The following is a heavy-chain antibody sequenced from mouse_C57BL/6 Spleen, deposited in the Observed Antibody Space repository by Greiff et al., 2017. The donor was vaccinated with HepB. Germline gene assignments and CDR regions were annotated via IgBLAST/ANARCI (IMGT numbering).Heavy chain of an antibody. CDR1: GYTFTSYW. CDR3: ARGKGIASYAMDY. V-gene: IGHV1-61*01. CDR2: IYPSDSET. D-gene: IGHD2-14*01. Sequence: QVQLQQPGAELVRPGSSVKLSCKASGYTFTSYWMDWVKQRPGQGLEWIGNIYPSDSETHYNQKFKDKATLTVDKSSSTAYMQLSSLTSEDSAVYYCARGKGIASYAMDYWGQGTSVTVSS. J-gene: IGHJ4*01.